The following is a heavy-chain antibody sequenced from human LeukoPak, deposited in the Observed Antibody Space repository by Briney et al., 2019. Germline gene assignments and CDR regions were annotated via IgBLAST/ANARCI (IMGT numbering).Heavy chain of an antibody. V-gene: IGHV3-30*02. Sequence: GGSLRLSCAASGFSFSSYGMHWVRQAPGKGLEWVAVTYGDGDSKYYPDSVKGRFTISRDISTDTLWLQMDSLRTEDTAVYYCAKGPLRGTAAAIDCWGQGTLVTVSS. CDR2: TYGDGDSK. CDR1: GFSFSSYG. J-gene: IGHJ4*02. CDR3: AKGPLRGTAAAIDC. D-gene: IGHD2-2*01.